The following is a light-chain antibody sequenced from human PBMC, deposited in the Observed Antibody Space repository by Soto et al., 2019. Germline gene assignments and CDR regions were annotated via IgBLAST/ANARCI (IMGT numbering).Light chain of an antibody. CDR2: DAS. V-gene: IGKV3-11*01. CDR1: QTIPTY. CDR3: QQRSDWQAN. J-gene: IGKJ5*01. Sequence: EIVLAQSPATVSWSRWERGTCCGRASQTIPTYLAWYKQKPGQPPRLLIYDASNRATGIPARFSGSGSGTDFTLTISNLEPGDFAVYYCQQRSDWQANFGQGTRLEIK.